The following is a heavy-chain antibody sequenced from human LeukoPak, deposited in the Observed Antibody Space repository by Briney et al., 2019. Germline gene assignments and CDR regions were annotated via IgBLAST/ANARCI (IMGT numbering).Heavy chain of an antibody. J-gene: IGHJ4*02. CDR1: GFTFSSYG. D-gene: IGHD3-22*01. CDR2: ISGSGGST. V-gene: IGHV3-23*01. Sequence: GGSLRLSCAASGFTFSSYGMSWVRQAPGKGLEWVSAISGSGGSTYYADSVKGRFTISRDNSKNTLYLQMNSLRAEDTAVYYCANYDSSGYSFDYWGQGTLVTVSS. CDR3: ANYDSSGYSFDY.